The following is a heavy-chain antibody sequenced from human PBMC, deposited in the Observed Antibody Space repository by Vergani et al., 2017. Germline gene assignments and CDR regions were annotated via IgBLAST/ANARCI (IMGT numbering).Heavy chain of an antibody. J-gene: IGHJ4*02. V-gene: IGHV3-21*04. Sequence: EVQLVESGGGLVKPGGSLRLSCAASGFTFSSYSMNWVRQAPGKGLEWVSSISSSSSYIYYADSVKGRFTISRDNAKNSLYLQMNSLRAEDTAVYYCASGSLWGRPYWGQGTLVTVSS. CDR1: GFTFSSYS. CDR2: ISSSSSYI. D-gene: IGHD2/OR15-2a*01. CDR3: ASGSLWGRPY.